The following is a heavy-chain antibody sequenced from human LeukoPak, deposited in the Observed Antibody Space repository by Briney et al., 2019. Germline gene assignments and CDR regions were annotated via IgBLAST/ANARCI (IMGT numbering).Heavy chain of an antibody. CDR3: ARAVKGGLIGPFDY. CDR1: GGSISSNFYY. CDR2: IYHSGTT. J-gene: IGHJ4*02. D-gene: IGHD3-16*01. Sequence: SETLSLTCTVSGGSISSNFYYWGWIRQPPGKGLEWIANIYHSGTTYYNPSLKSRVTMSVDTSKNQFSLRLRSVTAADTAVYYCARAVKGGLIGPFDYWGQGTLVTVSS. V-gene: IGHV4-39*07.